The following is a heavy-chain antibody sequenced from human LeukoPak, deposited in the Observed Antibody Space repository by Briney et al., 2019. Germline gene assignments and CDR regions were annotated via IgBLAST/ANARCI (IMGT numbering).Heavy chain of an antibody. D-gene: IGHD4-11*01. V-gene: IGHV4-39*01. CDR1: GGSISSSNYY. Sequence: SETLSLTCTVSGGSISSSNYYWGWIRQPPGKGLEWIGSIYYSGSTHYNPSLKSRVTISVDTSKNQFSLKLGSVTAADTAVYYCASPDLSNGRLYYFDYWGQGTLVTVSS. CDR3: ASPDLSNGRLYYFDY. J-gene: IGHJ4*02. CDR2: IYYSGST.